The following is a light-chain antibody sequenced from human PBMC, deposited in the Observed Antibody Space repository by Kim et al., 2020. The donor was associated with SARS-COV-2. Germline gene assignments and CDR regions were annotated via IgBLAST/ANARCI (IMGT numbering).Light chain of an antibody. J-gene: IGLJ2*01. CDR1: SLRSYY. CDR3: SSRDSNGYVL. Sequence: SSELTQDPAVYVALGQTVRITCQGDSLRSYYASWYQQKPGQAPIVVISGKNNRPSGIPDRFSGSSSGNTASLTITGAQAEDEADYCCSSRDSNGYVLFGGGTKLTVL. CDR2: GKN. V-gene: IGLV3-19*01.